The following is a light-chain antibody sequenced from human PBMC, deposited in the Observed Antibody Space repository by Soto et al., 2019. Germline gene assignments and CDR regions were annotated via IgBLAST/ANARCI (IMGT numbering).Light chain of an antibody. CDR1: QSVSSSY. CDR3: QQYASSPLT. V-gene: IGKV3-20*01. J-gene: IGKJ4*01. CDR2: GTS. Sequence: EIVLTQSPGTLSLSPGERATLSCRACQSVSSSYLAWYQQKPGQAPRLLISGTSSRATGIPDRFSGGGSGTDFTLTISRLEPEDFAVYFCQQYASSPLTFGGGTKVEIK.